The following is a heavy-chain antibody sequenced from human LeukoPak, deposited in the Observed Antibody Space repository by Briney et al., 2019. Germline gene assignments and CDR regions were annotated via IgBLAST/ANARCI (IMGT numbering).Heavy chain of an antibody. V-gene: IGHV3-30*04. CDR1: GFTFSSYA. CDR3: ARDQQLGGYYYYYGMDV. Sequence: PGGSLRLSCVASGFTFSSYAMHWVRQAPGRGLEWVAVIPYDGRNKYCADSVKGRFTISRDNTRNTLYLQMNSLRVEDTAVYYCARDQQLGGYYYYYGMDVWGQGATVTVSS. CDR2: IPYDGRNK. D-gene: IGHD6-6*01. J-gene: IGHJ6*02.